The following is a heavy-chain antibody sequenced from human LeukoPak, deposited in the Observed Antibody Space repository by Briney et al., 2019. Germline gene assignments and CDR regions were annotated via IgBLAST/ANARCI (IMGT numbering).Heavy chain of an antibody. D-gene: IGHD4/OR15-4a*01. J-gene: IGHJ1*01. CDR3: AKDRRDGARTSARWGAGYFQH. CDR1: GFTFSSYA. V-gene: IGHV3-23*01. Sequence: GGSLRLSCAASGFTFSSYAMSWVRQAPGKGLEWVSAISGSGGSTYYADSVKGRFTISRDNSKNTLYLQMNSLRAEDTAVYYCAKDRRDGARTSARWGAGYFQHWGQGTLVTVSS. CDR2: ISGSGGST.